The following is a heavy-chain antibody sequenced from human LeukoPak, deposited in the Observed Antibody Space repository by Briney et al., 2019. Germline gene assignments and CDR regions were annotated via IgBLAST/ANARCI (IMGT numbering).Heavy chain of an antibody. Sequence: SQTLSLTCAISGDSVSSNSAAWNWIRQSPSRGLEWLGRTYYRSKWYNEYAESVKSRIIINPDTSKNQFSLQLNSVTPEDTAVYYCARGRTVVPNYYYYYMDVWGKGTTVTISS. V-gene: IGHV6-1*01. J-gene: IGHJ6*03. CDR2: TYYRSKWYN. D-gene: IGHD4-23*01. CDR3: ARGRTVVPNYYYYYMDV. CDR1: GDSVSSNSAA.